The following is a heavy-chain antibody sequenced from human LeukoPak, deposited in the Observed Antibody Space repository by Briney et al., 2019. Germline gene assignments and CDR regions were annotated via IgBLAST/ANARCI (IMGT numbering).Heavy chain of an antibody. CDR3: ARAPKYRRYSFHY. D-gene: IGHD3-16*02. CDR1: GASISTDSYY. CDR2: IPFGGTA. J-gene: IGHJ4*02. Sequence: SETLSLTCTVSGASISTDSYYWGWIRQPPGKGLEWIGGIPFGGTAHYNPSLKSQVTISLDTSNNQFSLKLTSVTAADTAVYYCARAPKYRRYSFHYWGQGTLVTVSS. V-gene: IGHV4-39*01.